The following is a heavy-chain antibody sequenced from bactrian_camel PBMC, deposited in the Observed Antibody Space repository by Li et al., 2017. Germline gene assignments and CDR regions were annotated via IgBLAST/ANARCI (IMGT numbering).Heavy chain of an antibody. J-gene: IGHJ4*01. D-gene: IGHD1*01. CDR2: IDIDSALGTT. CDR3: AASRFLGCDMDVGAY. V-gene: IGHV3S63*01. CDR1: GYAYRYC. Sequence: HVQLVESGGGSVQAGGSLTLSCAVSGYAYRYCLGWFRQAPDNEREGVAGIDIDSALGTTYYADSVKGRFTISQDSGKGIVYLQMNSLKPEDTAMYYCAASRFLGCDMDVGAYWGQGTQVTVS.